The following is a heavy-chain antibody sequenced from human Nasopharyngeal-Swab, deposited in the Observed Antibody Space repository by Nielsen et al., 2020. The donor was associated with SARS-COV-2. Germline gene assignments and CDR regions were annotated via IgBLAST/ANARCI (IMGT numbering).Heavy chain of an antibody. CDR1: GGSISSGSYY. Sequence: LRLSCTVSGGSISSGSYYWSWIRQPAGKGLEWIGRIYTSGSTNYNPSLKSRVTISVDTSKNQFSLKLRSVTVADTAVYYCARALDYDFWSGYWGRGYFDYWGQGTLVTVSS. J-gene: IGHJ4*02. CDR3: ARALDYDFWSGYWGRGYFDY. V-gene: IGHV4-61*02. CDR2: IYTSGST. D-gene: IGHD3-3*01.